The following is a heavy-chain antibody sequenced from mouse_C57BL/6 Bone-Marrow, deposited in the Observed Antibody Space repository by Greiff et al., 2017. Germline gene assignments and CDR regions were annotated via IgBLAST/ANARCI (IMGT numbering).Heavy chain of an antibody. CDR3: ARSDGYDGVAY. J-gene: IGHJ3*01. CDR1: GYAFTNYL. V-gene: IGHV1-54*01. D-gene: IGHD2-2*01. CDR2: INPGSGGT. Sequence: VKLMESGAELVRPGTSVKVSCKASGYAFTNYLIEWVKQRPGQGLEWIGVINPGSGGTNYNEKFKGKATLTADKSSSTAYMQLSSLTSEDSAVYFCARSDGYDGVAYWGQGTLVTVSA.